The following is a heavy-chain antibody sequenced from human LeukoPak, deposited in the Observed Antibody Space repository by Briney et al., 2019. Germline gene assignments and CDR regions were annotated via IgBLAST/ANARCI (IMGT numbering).Heavy chain of an antibody. CDR3: ASWTTYSPLAAAAPSRDDAFDI. V-gene: IGHV3-53*01. Sequence: GGSLRLSCAASGFTVSSNYMSWVRQAPGKGLEWVSVIYSGGSTYYADSVKGRFTISRDNSKNTLYLQMNSLRAEDTAVYYCASWTTYSPLAAAAPSRDDAFDIWGQGTMVTVSS. CDR2: IYSGGST. CDR1: GFTVSSNY. D-gene: IGHD6-13*01. J-gene: IGHJ3*02.